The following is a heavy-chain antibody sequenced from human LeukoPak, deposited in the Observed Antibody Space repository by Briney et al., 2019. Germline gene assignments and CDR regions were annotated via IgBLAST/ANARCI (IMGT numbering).Heavy chain of an antibody. Sequence: SGPTLVKPTQTLTLTCTFSGFSLITSGVAVGWIRQPPGKALEWLALLYWDYDERYSPSLKSRLTITKDTSRNRVVLTLTNMDPVDTATYYCAHSIRIGREGGGDKAYYFDSWGQGTLATVSS. J-gene: IGHJ4*02. CDR3: AHSIRIGREGGGDKAYYFDS. CDR2: LYWDYDE. CDR1: GFSLITSGVA. D-gene: IGHD2-21*01. V-gene: IGHV2-5*02.